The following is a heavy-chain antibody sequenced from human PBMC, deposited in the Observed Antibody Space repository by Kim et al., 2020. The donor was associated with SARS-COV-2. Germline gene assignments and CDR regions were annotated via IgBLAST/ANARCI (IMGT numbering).Heavy chain of an antibody. CDR3: ARDFVVRGVTFYGMDV. CDR2: IYYSGST. Sequence: SETLSLTCTVSGGSISSYYWSWIRQPPGKGLEWIGYIYYSGSTNYNPSLKSRVTISVDTSKNQFSLKLSSVTAADTAVYYCARDFVVRGVTFYGMDVWG. V-gene: IGHV4-59*01. D-gene: IGHD3-10*01. CDR1: GGSISSYY. J-gene: IGHJ6*02.